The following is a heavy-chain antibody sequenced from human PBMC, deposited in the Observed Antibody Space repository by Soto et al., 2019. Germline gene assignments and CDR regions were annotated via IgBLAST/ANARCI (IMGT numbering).Heavy chain of an antibody. V-gene: IGHV6-1*01. D-gene: IGHD3-3*01. CDR3: AGGYDLWSGYPSPGYYYYYGMDV. CDR2: TYYMSKWYN. CDR1: GDSVSSNSAA. J-gene: IGHJ6*02. Sequence: PSQTLSLACAISGDSVSSNSAAWNWIRQSPSRGLEWLGRTYYMSKWYNDYAVSVKSRITINPDTSKNQFSLQLNSVTPEDTAVYYCAGGYDLWSGYPSPGYYYYYGMDVWGQGTTVTVSS.